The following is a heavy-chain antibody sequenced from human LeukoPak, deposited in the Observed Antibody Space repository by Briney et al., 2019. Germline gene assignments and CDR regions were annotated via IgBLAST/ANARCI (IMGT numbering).Heavy chain of an antibody. CDR1: GFTFSSYS. Sequence: GGSLRLSCAASGFTFSSYSMNWVRQAPGKGLEWVSSISSSSSYIYYADSVKGRFTISKDNAKNSLYLQMNSLRAEDTAVYYCARSWLVLGAFDIWGQGTMVTVSS. CDR2: ISSSSSYI. V-gene: IGHV3-21*01. J-gene: IGHJ3*02. CDR3: ARSWLVLGAFDI. D-gene: IGHD6-19*01.